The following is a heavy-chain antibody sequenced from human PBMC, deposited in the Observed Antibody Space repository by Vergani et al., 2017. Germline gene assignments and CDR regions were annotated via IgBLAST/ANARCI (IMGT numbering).Heavy chain of an antibody. CDR1: GYTFTGYY. D-gene: IGHD3-10*01. CDR2: INPNSSGT. Sequence: QVQLVQSGAEVKKPGASVKVSCKASGYTFTGYYMHWVRQAPGQGLEWMGRINPNSSGTNYAQKFQGRVTMTRDTSISTAYMELSRLRSDDTAVYYCARTENYGSGSYYNALLYMDVWGKGTTVTVSS. J-gene: IGHJ6*03. V-gene: IGHV1-2*02. CDR3: ARTENYGSGSYYNALLYMDV.